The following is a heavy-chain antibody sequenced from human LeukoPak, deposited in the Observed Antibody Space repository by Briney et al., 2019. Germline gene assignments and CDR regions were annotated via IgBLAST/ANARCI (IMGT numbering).Heavy chain of an antibody. J-gene: IGHJ4*02. CDR2: INPNSGGT. CDR3: ARVLPENRVIQYYFDY. CDR1: GYTFTGYY. D-gene: IGHD2/OR15-2a*01. V-gene: IGHV1-2*02. Sequence: ASVKVSCKASGYTFTGYYMHWMRQAPGQGLEWMGWINPNSGGTNYAQKFQGRVTMTRDTSISTAYMELSRLRSDDTAVYYCARVLPENRVIQYYFDYWGREPWSPSPQ.